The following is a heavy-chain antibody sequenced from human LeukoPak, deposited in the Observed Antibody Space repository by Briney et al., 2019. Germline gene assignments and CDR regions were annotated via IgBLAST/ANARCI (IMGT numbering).Heavy chain of an antibody. D-gene: IGHD5-12*01. CDR3: ARGVDIVSTVDY. CDR2: ISSSGGTI. CDR1: GITFSDYY. J-gene: IGHJ4*02. Sequence: GGSLRLSCAASGITFSDYYMSWIRQAPGKGLEWVSYISSSGGTIYYADSVKGRFTISRDNAKNSLYLQMNSLRAEDTAVYYCARGVDIVSTVDYWGQGTLVTVSS. V-gene: IGHV3-11*01.